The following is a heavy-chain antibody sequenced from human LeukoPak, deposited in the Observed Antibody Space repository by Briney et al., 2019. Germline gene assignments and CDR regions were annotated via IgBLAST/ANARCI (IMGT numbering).Heavy chain of an antibody. CDR3: ARVGAFTSYGFDL. J-gene: IGHJ3*01. V-gene: IGHV3-53*01. D-gene: IGHD3-10*01. CDR1: GFTVSRNY. Sequence: PVGSLRLSCAASGFTVSRNYMTWVRQAPGKGLEGVSLINTGGTTSYADSVKGRFTISRDSSKSTLYLQMNTLRAEDTAVYYCARVGAFTSYGFDLWGQGTMVTVSS. CDR2: INTGGTT.